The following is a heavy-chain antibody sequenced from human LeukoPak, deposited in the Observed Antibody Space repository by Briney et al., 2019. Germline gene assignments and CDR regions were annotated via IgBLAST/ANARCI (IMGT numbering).Heavy chain of an antibody. V-gene: IGHV4-59*12. Sequence: SETLSLTCTVSGGSISSYYWSWIRQPPGKGLEWIGYIYYSGSTNYNPSLKSRVTISVDTSKNQFSLKLSSVTAADTAVYYCARILGADYEEPFDIWGQGTMVTVSS. J-gene: IGHJ3*02. CDR3: ARILGADYEEPFDI. D-gene: IGHD4-17*01. CDR2: IYYSGST. CDR1: GGSISSYY.